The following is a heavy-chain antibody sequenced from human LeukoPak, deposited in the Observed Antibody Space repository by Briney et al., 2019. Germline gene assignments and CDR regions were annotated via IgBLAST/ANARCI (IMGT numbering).Heavy chain of an antibody. CDR2: TYYRSKWYN. CDR3: ARAEYGDYVVDH. CDR1: GDSVSSNSAA. D-gene: IGHD4-17*01. J-gene: IGHJ4*02. Sequence: SQTLSLTCAISGDSVSSNSAAWNWIRQSPSRGLEWLGRTYYRSKWYNDYAVSVKSRITINPDTSKNQFSLKLSSVTAADTAVYYCARAEYGDYVVDHWGQGTLVTVPS. V-gene: IGHV6-1*01.